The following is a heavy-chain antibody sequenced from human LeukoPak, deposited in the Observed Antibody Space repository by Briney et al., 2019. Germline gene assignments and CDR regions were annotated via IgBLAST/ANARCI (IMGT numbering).Heavy chain of an antibody. Sequence: SETLSLTCTLSGGSISSSSFYWGWIRQPPGKGLECIGTIYYSGITYYNSSLKSRVTISVDTSKNQFSLRLSSVTAADTAVYFCARSGPAAGRPDAFDIWGQGTMVTVSS. D-gene: IGHD2-2*01. J-gene: IGHJ3*02. CDR3: ARSGPAAGRPDAFDI. V-gene: IGHV4-39*07. CDR2: IYYSGIT. CDR1: GGSISSSSFY.